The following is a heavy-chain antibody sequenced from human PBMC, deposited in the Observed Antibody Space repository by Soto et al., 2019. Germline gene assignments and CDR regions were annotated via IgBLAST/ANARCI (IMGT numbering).Heavy chain of an antibody. CDR1: GESFSNYW. J-gene: IGHJ5*02. V-gene: IGHV5-51*01. D-gene: IGHD3-3*01. CDR3: AGHPPDFWSGYFRRGWFDP. CDR2: IYPGDSDT. Sequence: EESLKISCKRSGESFSNYWIPWVRQMPGKGLEWMGVIYPGDSDTRYSPSFLGQVTISADTSITSVYLQWSSLKASDTAMYYCAGHPPDFWSGYFRRGWFDPWGQGTLVTVSA.